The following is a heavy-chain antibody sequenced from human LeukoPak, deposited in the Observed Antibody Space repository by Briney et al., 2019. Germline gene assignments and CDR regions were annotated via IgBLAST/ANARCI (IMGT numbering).Heavy chain of an antibody. V-gene: IGHV4-34*01. CDR1: GGSFSGYY. J-gene: IGHJ4*02. D-gene: IGHD6-13*01. CDR2: INHSGST. Sequence: SETLSLTCAVYGGSFSGYYWSWIRQPPGKGLEWIGEINHSGSTNYNPSLKSRVTISVDTSKNQFSLKLSSVTAADTAVYYCARERYSSSWYDYWGQGTLVTVSS. CDR3: ARERYSSSWYDY.